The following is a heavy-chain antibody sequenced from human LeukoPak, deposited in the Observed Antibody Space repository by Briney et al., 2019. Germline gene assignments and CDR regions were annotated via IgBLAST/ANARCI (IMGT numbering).Heavy chain of an antibody. Sequence: GESLKISCEGSGYSFTNYWIGWVRQMPGKGLEWMGLIHPGDSDTKYSPSFQGQVTISADTSISTAYLQWSSLKASDAAMYYCATGRRSIGSYDVAYWGQGTLATVSS. D-gene: IGHD1-26*01. J-gene: IGHJ4*02. CDR1: GYSFTNYW. CDR3: ATGRRSIGSYDVAY. CDR2: IHPGDSDT. V-gene: IGHV5-51*01.